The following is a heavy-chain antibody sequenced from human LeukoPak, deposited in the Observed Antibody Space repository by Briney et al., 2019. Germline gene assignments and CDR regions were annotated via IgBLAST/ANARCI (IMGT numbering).Heavy chain of an antibody. Sequence: GGSLRLSCAASGFTFSNYWMHWVRQAPGRGLLWVSHINTDGSSTTYADSVKGRFTISRDNAKNTLYLQMNSLRAEDTAVYYCARAWDVWGQGTTVTVSS. CDR3: ARAWDV. CDR1: GFTFSNYW. V-gene: IGHV3-74*01. J-gene: IGHJ6*02. CDR2: INTDGSST.